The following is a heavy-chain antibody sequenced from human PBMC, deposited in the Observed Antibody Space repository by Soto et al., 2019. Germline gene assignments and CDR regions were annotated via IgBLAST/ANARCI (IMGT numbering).Heavy chain of an antibody. CDR3: ARDYYVSSGYSGY. J-gene: IGHJ4*02. CDR2: ISSTGTYT. V-gene: IGHV3-11*05. Sequence: QVQLVESGGGLVKPGGSLKLSCAASGFIFSDYQMTWIRQAPGKGLECISYISSTGTYTNYPDSVKGRFTISRDNAKNSLYLQMNSLRVEDTAVYYCARDYYVSSGYSGYWGQGTLVSVSS. D-gene: IGHD3-22*01. CDR1: GFIFSDYQ.